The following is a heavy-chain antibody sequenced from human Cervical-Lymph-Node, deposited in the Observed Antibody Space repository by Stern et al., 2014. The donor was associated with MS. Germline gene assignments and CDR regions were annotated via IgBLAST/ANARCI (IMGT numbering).Heavy chain of an antibody. Sequence: VQLVESGPGLVKPSQTLSLTCTVSDGPIRSGSYYWSWIRQPAGKGLEWIGRIYSIGSTDYNPSLTSRVTLSVETSRNQFSLQLPSGTAADTAVYYCARAYSSSRAGHFDSWGRGTLVTVSS. CDR3: ARAYSSSRAGHFDS. V-gene: IGHV4-61*02. J-gene: IGHJ4*02. CDR1: DGPIRSGSYY. CDR2: IYSIGST. D-gene: IGHD6-6*01.